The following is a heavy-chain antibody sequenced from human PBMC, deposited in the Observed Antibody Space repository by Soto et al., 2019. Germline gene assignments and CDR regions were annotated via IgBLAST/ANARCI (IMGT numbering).Heavy chain of an antibody. CDR3: AKRRIARVRGVPYCYKGRYV. V-gene: IGHV1-69*06. CDR2: IIPIFGTA. Sequence: SLKVSCKASGGTFSSYAISWVRQAPGQGLEWMGGIIPIFGTANYAQKFQGRVTITADKSTSTAYMERSSLRSEDTAGYYCAKRRIARVRGVPYCYKGRYVSCQGTTVTVSS. D-gene: IGHD3-10*01. CDR1: GGTFSSYA. J-gene: IGHJ6*02.